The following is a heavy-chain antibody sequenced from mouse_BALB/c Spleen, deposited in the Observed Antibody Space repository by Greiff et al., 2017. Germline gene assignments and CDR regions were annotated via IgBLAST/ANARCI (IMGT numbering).Heavy chain of an antibody. V-gene: IGHV1-67*01. CDR1: GYTFTDYA. J-gene: IGHJ2*01. Sequence: QVQLKQSGPELVRPGVSVKISCKGSGYTFTDYAMHWVKQSHAKSLEWIGVISTYYGNTNYNQKFKGKATMTVDKSSSTAYMELARLTSEDSAIYYCAREDYALFDYWGQGTTLTVSS. CDR3: AREDYALFDY. CDR2: ISTYYGNT. D-gene: IGHD2-4*01.